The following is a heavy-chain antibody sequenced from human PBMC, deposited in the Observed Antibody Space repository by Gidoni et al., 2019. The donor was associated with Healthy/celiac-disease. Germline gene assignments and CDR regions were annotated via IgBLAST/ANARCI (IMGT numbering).Heavy chain of an antibody. CDR1: GFTFSSYA. V-gene: IGHV3-64*02. J-gene: IGHJ6*02. Sequence: EVQLVESGEGLVQQGGTVRRSGAASGFTFSSYAMHWVRQAPGKGLEYFSAISSNVCSTYYADSVKCRFTISRDNSKNTLYLQMGSLRAEDMAVYYFARGDIGGYGMDVWGQGTTVTVSS. CDR3: ARGDIGGYGMDV. D-gene: IGHD3-10*01. CDR2: ISSNVCST.